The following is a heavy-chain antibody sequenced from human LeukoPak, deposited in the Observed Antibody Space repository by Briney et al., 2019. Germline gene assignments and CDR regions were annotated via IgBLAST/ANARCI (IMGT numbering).Heavy chain of an antibody. Sequence: GGSLRLSCAASGFTFSSYAMHWVRQAPGKGLEWVAVISYDGSNKYYADSVKGRFTISRDNSKNTLYLQMNSLRAEDTAVYYCARDHDSGSYYREGSLNFDYWGQGTLVTVSS. CDR3: ARDHDSGSYYREGSLNFDY. CDR2: ISYDGSNK. V-gene: IGHV3-30*04. CDR1: GFTFSSYA. J-gene: IGHJ4*02. D-gene: IGHD1-26*01.